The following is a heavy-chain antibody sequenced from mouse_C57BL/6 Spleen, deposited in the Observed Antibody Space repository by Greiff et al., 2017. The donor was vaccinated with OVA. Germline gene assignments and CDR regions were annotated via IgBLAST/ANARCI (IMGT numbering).Heavy chain of an antibody. CDR3: TYSFWFAY. CDR1: GFNMKDDY. Sequence: VQLQQSGAELVRPGASVKLSCTASGFNMKDDYMHWVKQRPEQGLEWIGWIDPENGDTEYASKFQGKATITADTSSNTAYLQLSSLTSEDTAVYYCTYSFWFAYWGQGTLVTVSA. J-gene: IGHJ3*01. V-gene: IGHV14-4*01. D-gene: IGHD2-12*01. CDR2: IDPENGDT.